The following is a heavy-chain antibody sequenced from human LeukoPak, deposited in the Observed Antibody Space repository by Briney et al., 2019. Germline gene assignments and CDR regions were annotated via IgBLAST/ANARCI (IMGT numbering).Heavy chain of an antibody. D-gene: IGHD1-1*01. CDR1: GFTFSSYG. CDR2: ISYDGSNK. CDR3: AKDRWSGAQLERQLDY. V-gene: IGHV3-30*18. J-gene: IGHJ4*02. Sequence: PGGSLRLSCAASGFTFSSYGMHWVRQAPGKGLEWVAVISYDGSNKYYADSVKGRFTISRDNSKNTLYLQMNSLRAEDTAVYYCAKDRWSGAQLERQLDYWGQGTLVTVSS.